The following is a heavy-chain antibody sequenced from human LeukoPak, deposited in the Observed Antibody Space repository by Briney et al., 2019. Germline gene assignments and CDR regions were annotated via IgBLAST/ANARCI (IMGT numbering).Heavy chain of an antibody. Sequence: VASVKVSCKASGYTFTSYDINWVRQATGQGLEWMGWINPNSGGTNYAQKFQGRVTMTRDTSISTAYMELSRLRSDDTAVYYCASLMILTKKAFDIWGQGTMVTVSS. CDR2: INPNSGGT. CDR3: ASLMILTKKAFDI. D-gene: IGHD4/OR15-4a*01. J-gene: IGHJ3*02. CDR1: GYTFTSYD. V-gene: IGHV1-2*02.